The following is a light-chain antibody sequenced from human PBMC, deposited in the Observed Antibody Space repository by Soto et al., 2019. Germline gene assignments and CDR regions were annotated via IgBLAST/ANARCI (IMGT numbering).Light chain of an antibody. CDR3: GTWDCSLSADV. Sequence: QSVLKQPPSVSAAPGQKVTIPCPGSSSNIGITSVSWYQQLPEAAPKLLIYENDKRPSGIPDRFSGSKSGTSATLGITGLQTGDEADYYCGTWDCSLSADVFGTGTKVTDL. J-gene: IGLJ1*01. CDR1: SSNIGITS. CDR2: END. V-gene: IGLV1-51*02.